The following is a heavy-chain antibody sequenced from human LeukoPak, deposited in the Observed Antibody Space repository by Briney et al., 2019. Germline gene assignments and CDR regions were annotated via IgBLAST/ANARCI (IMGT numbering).Heavy chain of an antibody. CDR2: IIPILGIA. CDR3: AKVVPAAPFDY. Sequence: SVKFSCKASGGTFSSYAISWVRQAPGQGLEWMGRIIPILGIANYAQKFQGRVTITADKSTSTAYMELSSLRSEDTAVYYCAKVVPAAPFDYWGQGTLVTVSS. CDR1: GGTFSSYA. D-gene: IGHD2-2*01. J-gene: IGHJ4*02. V-gene: IGHV1-69*04.